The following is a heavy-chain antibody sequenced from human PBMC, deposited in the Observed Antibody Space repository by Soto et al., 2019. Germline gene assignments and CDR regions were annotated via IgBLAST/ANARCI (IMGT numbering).Heavy chain of an antibody. CDR2: ISGTSTDT. J-gene: IGHJ1*01. Sequence: QVQLVESGGALVRPGESLTLSCVASGFTFSEVYMSWIRQAPGKGPEYISYISGTSTDTNYADSVRGRFTVSRDNARNSLYLHMSSLRAEDTAIYYCSQYARGGPSWGQGTPVTVSS. V-gene: IGHV3-11*06. CDR3: SQYARGGPS. CDR1: GFTFSEVY. D-gene: IGHD3-10*01.